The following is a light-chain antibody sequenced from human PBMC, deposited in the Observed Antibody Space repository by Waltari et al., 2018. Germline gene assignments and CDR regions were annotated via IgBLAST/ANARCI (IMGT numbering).Light chain of an antibody. CDR1: QSVSKYY. V-gene: IGKV3-20*01. Sequence: EIVLTQSPDTLSLSPGDRATVSCRASQSVSKYYLAWYQQKPGQSPRLLIYDASTRVAGIPDRFSGSGSGTDFTLTISGLEPQDIAVYYCQHYGISPRTFGQGTKVEMK. J-gene: IGKJ1*01. CDR2: DAS. CDR3: QHYGISPRT.